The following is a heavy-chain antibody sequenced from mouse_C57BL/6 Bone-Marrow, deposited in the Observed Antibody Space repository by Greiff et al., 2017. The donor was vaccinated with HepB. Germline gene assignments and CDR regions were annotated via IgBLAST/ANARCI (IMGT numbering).Heavy chain of an antibody. CDR2: IDPETGGT. CDR1: GYTFTDYE. V-gene: IGHV1-15*01. CDR3: TRPTTVVRYYFDY. Sequence: VQLQQSGAELVRPGASVTLSCKASGYTFTDYEMHWVKQTPVHGLEWIGAIDPETGGTAYNQKFKGKAILTADKSSSTAYMERRSLTSEDSAVYYCTRPTTVVRYYFDYWGQGTTLTVSS. J-gene: IGHJ2*01. D-gene: IGHD1-1*01.